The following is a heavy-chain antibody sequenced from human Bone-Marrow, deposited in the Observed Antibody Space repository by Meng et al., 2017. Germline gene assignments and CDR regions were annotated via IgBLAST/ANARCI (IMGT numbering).Heavy chain of an antibody. CDR1: GFTFGSYG. CDR3: ARDGILLWFGELSGWFDP. J-gene: IGHJ5*02. V-gene: IGHV3-33*01. CDR2: IWYDGSNK. Sequence: GGSLRLSCAASGFTFGSYGMHWVRQAPGKGLEWVAVIWYDGSNKYYADSVKGRFTISRDNSKNTLYLQMNSLRAEDTAVYYCARDGILLWFGELSGWFDPWGQGTLVTVSS. D-gene: IGHD3-10*01.